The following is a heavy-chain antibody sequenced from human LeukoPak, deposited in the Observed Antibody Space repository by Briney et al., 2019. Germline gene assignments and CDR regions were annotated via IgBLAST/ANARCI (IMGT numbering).Heavy chain of an antibody. J-gene: IGHJ4*02. CDR1: GYTFSRYW. CDR2: IYPCWSDT. V-gene: IGHV5-51*01. D-gene: IGHD1-26*01. CDR3: TKHQSLLGTTIDFDF. Sequence: GESLEISCKGSGYTFSRYWIAWGRQMPGKGVELIGSIYPCWSDTRYSPSFQGQVTISAANSINTAYLKRSSLKASDTANYSCTKHQSLLGTTIDFDFGGQGTLVTAS.